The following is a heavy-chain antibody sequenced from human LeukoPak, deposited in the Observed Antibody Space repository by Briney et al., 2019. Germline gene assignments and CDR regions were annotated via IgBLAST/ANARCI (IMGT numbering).Heavy chain of an antibody. J-gene: IGHJ4*02. CDR1: GGSFSGYY. V-gene: IGHV4-34*01. CDR3: AVNWHYGGGFDY. CDR2: INQSGST. D-gene: IGHD1-7*01. Sequence: SETLSLTCAVYGGSFSGYYRSWIRQPPGKGLEWIGEINQSGSTNYNPSLKSRVTISVDTSKNQFSLKLSSVTAANTAVYYCAVNWHYGGGFDYWGQGILVTVSS.